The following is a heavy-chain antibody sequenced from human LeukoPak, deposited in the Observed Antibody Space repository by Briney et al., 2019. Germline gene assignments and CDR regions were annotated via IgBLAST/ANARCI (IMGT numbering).Heavy chain of an antibody. CDR2: IIPIFGTA. CDR1: GYTFTSYG. CDR3: ARDQGYRYGYGDFDY. D-gene: IGHD5-18*01. Sequence: SVKVSCKASGYTFTSYGISWVRQAPGQGLEWMGGIIPIFGTANYAQKFQGRVTITADESTSTAYMELSSLRSEDTAVYYCARDQGYRYGYGDFDYWGQGTLVTVSS. V-gene: IGHV1-69*13. J-gene: IGHJ4*02.